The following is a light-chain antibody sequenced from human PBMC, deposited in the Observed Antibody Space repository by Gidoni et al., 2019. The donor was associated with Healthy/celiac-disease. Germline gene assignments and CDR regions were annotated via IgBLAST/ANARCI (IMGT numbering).Light chain of an antibody. J-gene: IGKJ1*01. Sequence: EIVLTQSPATLSLSPGERATLSCRASQSVGSYLAWYQQKPGQAPRLLIYDASNRATGIPARFSGSGSGTDFTLTISSLEPEDFAVYYCQQRSNWPPVWTFGQGTKVEIK. V-gene: IGKV3-11*01. CDR1: QSVGSY. CDR2: DAS. CDR3: QQRSNWPPVWT.